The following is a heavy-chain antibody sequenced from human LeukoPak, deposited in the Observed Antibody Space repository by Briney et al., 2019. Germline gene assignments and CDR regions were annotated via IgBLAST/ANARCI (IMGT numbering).Heavy chain of an antibody. J-gene: IGHJ4*02. D-gene: IGHD3-10*01. CDR1: GGSFSGYY. Sequence: PSETLSLTCAVYGGSFSGYYWSWIRQPPGKGLEWIGEINHSGSTNYNPSLKSRVTISVDTSKNQFSLKLSSVTAADTAVYYCAKVFEVRGARRPKDYWGQGTLVIVSS. CDR3: AKVFEVRGARRPKDY. CDR2: INHSGST. V-gene: IGHV4-34*01.